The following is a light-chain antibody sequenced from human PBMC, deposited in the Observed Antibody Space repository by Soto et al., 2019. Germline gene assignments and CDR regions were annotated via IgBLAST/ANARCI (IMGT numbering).Light chain of an antibody. J-gene: IGKJ3*01. CDR3: QQDETYSGT. Sequence: DIQMTQSPSTLSASVGDRVTITCRASQIINTWLAWYQQKPGKAPKLLIYRASNLVSGVPSRFSGSGSGTEFTLTISSLQPDDFSIYYCQQDETYSGTFGPGTKWIS. V-gene: IGKV1-5*03. CDR2: RAS. CDR1: QIINTW.